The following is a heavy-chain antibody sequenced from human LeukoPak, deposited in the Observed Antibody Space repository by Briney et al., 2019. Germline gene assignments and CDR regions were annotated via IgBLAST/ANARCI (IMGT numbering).Heavy chain of an antibody. CDR1: GFTFSSYA. Sequence: GGSLRLSCAASGFTFSSYAMSWVRQAPGKGLEWVSAISASGGSTYYADSVKDRFTISRDNSKNTLYLQMNSLRAEDTAVYYCAKDFVVLTAAPGYFDYWGQGTLVTVSS. CDR2: ISASGGST. CDR3: AKDFVVLTAAPGYFDY. J-gene: IGHJ4*02. V-gene: IGHV3-23*01. D-gene: IGHD2-15*01.